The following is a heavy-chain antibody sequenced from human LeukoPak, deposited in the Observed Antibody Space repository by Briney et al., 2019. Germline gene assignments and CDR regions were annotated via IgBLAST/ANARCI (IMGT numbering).Heavy chain of an antibody. CDR2: LCTTGSP. D-gene: IGHD3-10*01. CDR3: ARDRGVITAPGVPTWFDP. Sequence: SETLSLTCTVSGGSINSDTYYWIWIRQPTGQGLEWIGRLCTTGSPQYNPTLKSRATMSIDTAKNQLSLKLTSVIAADTAVYYCARDRGVITAPGVPTWFDPWGQGILVTVSS. CDR1: GGSINSDTYY. V-gene: IGHV4-61*02. J-gene: IGHJ5*02.